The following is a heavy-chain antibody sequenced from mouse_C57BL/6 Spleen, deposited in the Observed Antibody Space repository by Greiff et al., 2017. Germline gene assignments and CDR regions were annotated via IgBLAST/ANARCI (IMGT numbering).Heavy chain of an antibody. V-gene: IGHV3-6*01. CDR2: ISYDGSN. D-gene: IGHD2-4*01. Sequence: EVQRVESGPGLVKPSQSLSLTCSVTGYYITSGYYWNWIRQFPGKKLEWTGYISYDGSNNYNPSLKNRISITRDTSNNQFFLKLKSVPTEDTATYYCARANYYDCDSYVYFDVWGTGTTVTVSS. CDR1: GYYITSGYY. J-gene: IGHJ1*03. CDR3: ARANYYDCDSYVYFDV.